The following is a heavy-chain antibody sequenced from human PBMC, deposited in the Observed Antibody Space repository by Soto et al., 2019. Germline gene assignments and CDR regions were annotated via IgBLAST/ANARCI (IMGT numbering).Heavy chain of an antibody. CDR3: ARGVIGYSSSWYRAFDY. D-gene: IGHD6-13*01. CDR1: GYTFTSYG. Sequence: ASVKVSCKASGYTFTSYGISWVRQAPGQGLEWMGWISAYNGNTNYAQKLQGRVTMTTDTSTSTAYMELRSLRSDDTAVYYCARGVIGYSSSWYRAFDYWGQGTLVTVSS. CDR2: ISAYNGNT. J-gene: IGHJ4*02. V-gene: IGHV1-18*01.